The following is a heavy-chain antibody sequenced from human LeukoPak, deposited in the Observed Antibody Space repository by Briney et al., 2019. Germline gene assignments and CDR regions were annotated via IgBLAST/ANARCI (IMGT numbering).Heavy chain of an antibody. V-gene: IGHV4-59*12. J-gene: IGHJ4*02. D-gene: IGHD2-15*01. CDR2: VYNSGST. CDR1: GGSISNYY. Sequence: SETLSLTCTVSGGSISNYYWTWIRQPPGKGLEWIGYVYNSGSTSYNPSLKSRVTISVDTSKNQFSLKLSSVTAADTAVYYCARTYCSGGSCYYFDYWGQGTLVTVSS. CDR3: ARTYCSGGSCYYFDY.